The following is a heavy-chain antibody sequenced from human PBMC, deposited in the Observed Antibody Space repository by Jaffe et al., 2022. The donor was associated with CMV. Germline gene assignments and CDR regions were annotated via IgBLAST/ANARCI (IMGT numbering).Heavy chain of an antibody. CDR1: GGSISSSSYY. CDR3: ARQEEYYDILTGYYPPFDY. V-gene: IGHV4-39*01. Sequence: QLQLQESGPGLVKPSETLSLTCTVSGGSISSSSYYWGWIRQPPGKGLEWIGSIYYSGSTYYNPSLKSRVTISVDTSKNQFSLKLSSVTAADTAVYYCARQEEYYDILTGYYPPFDYWGQGTLVTVSS. J-gene: IGHJ4*02. CDR2: IYYSGST. D-gene: IGHD3-9*01.